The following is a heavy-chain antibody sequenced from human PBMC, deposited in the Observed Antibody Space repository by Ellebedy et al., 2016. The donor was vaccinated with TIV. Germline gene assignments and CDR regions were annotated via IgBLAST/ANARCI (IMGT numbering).Heavy chain of an antibody. CDR1: GFSVSSNY. D-gene: IGHD4-17*01. V-gene: IGHV3-53*01. Sequence: PGGSLRLSCAASGFSVSSNYMSWVRQAPGKGLEWVSVIYSGGSTYYTDSVKGRFTISRDNSKNTLYLQMNSLRAEDTAVYYCATDYDGDYWDAFNIWGQGTMVTVSS. CDR3: ATDYDGDYWDAFNI. CDR2: IYSGGST. J-gene: IGHJ3*02.